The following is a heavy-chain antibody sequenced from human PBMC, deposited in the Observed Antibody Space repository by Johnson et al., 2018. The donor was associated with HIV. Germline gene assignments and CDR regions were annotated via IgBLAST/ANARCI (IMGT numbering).Heavy chain of an antibody. CDR2: ISCEGSEK. D-gene: IGHD5-18*01. V-gene: IGHV3-30*03. Sequence: QVQLVESGGGVVQPGRSLRLSCAASGFTFSYYAMHWVRQAPGKGLEWVALISCEGSEKYYVEYVKGRFTISRDNAKNSLYLQMHSLRAEDTALYYCARRVRRGYSYGWDAFDIWGQGTMVTVSS. CDR1: GFTFSYYA. J-gene: IGHJ3*02. CDR3: ARRVRRGYSYGWDAFDI.